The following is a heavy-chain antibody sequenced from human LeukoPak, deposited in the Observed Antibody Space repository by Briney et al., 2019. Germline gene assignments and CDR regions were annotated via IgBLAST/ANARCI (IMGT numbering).Heavy chain of an antibody. CDR3: VKAGHSGYDYND. CDR2: INSNGGST. D-gene: IGHD5-12*01. CDR1: GXTFSSYA. V-gene: IGHV3-64D*06. Sequence: PGGSLRLSWSASGXTFSSYAVHWVRQAPGKGLEYVSAINSNGGSTYYADSVKGRFTISRDNSKNTLYLQMSSLTAEDTAVYYCVKAGHSGYDYNDWGQGNLVTVSS. J-gene: IGHJ4*02.